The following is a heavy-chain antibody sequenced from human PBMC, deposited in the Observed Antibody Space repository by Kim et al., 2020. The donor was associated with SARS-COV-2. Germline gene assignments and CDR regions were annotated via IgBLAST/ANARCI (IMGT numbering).Heavy chain of an antibody. Sequence: SVKGRYTNSRDNSKNTLYLQMDSLRAEGTAVYYCARGEYSSSSGAYYFDYWGQGTLVTVSS. V-gene: IGHV3-53*01. CDR3: ARGEYSSSSGAYYFDY. J-gene: IGHJ4*02. D-gene: IGHD6-6*01.